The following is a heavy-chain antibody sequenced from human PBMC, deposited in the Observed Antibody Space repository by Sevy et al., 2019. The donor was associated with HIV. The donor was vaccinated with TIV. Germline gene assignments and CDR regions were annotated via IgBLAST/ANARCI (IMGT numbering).Heavy chain of an antibody. CDR1: GYTLTKLD. Sequence: ASVKVSCKVSGYTLTKLDMHWVRQAPGKGLEWMGGFDPEDGDTFYAQKFQGRVTMTEDTSTDTAYMELSSLRSEDTAVYYCTTKEYYHNIIGSSSGDYWGQGTLVTVSS. V-gene: IGHV1-24*01. D-gene: IGHD3-22*01. CDR3: TTKEYYHNIIGSSSGDY. J-gene: IGHJ4*02. CDR2: FDPEDGDT.